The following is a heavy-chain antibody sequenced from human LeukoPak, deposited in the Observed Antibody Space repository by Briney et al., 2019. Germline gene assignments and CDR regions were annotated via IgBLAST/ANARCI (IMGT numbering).Heavy chain of an antibody. CDR2: ISSNGGST. J-gene: IGHJ4*02. V-gene: IGHV3-64*01. CDR1: GFTFSSYA. CDR3: ARGTRGFNDPVPFDY. Sequence: PGGSLRLSCAASGFTFSSYAMHWVRQAPGKGLEYVSAISSNGGSTYYANSVKGRFTISRDNSKNTLYLQMGSLRAEDMAVYYCARGTRGFNDPVPFDYWGQGTLVTVSS. D-gene: IGHD1-1*01.